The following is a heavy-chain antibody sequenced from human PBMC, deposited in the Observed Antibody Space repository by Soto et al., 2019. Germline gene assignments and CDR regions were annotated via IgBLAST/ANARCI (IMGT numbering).Heavy chain of an antibody. J-gene: IGHJ4*02. D-gene: IGHD3-22*01. Sequence: SETLSLTCTVSGDSISTFYWGWMRQSPGKEMERIGYVYYTGSTNYNPSLKSRVTISVDRSKNQFSLKLTSANAADTAVYYCARGRTVRNYADDSSDYFYFFDYWGQGTQVTVSS. V-gene: IGHV4-59*01. CDR1: GDSISTFY. CDR2: VYYTGST. CDR3: ARGRTVRNYADDSSDYFYFFDY.